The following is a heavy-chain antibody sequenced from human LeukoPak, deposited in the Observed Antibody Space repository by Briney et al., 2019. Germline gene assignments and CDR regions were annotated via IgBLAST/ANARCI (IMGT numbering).Heavy chain of an antibody. CDR2: ISGSGGST. Sequence: GGSLRLSCAASGFTFSSYAMSWVRQAPGKGLEWVSAISGSGGSTYYADSVKGRFTISRDNSKNTLYPQMNSLRAEDTAVYYCAKEVSLWFGELYLAYFDYWGQGTLVTVSS. CDR1: GFTFSSYA. V-gene: IGHV3-23*01. J-gene: IGHJ4*02. D-gene: IGHD3-10*01. CDR3: AKEVSLWFGELYLAYFDY.